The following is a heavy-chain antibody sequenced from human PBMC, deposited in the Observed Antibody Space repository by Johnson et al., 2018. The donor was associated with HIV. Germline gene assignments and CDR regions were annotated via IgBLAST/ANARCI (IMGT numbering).Heavy chain of an antibody. Sequence: VQLVESRGVLVQPGGSLRLSCAASGFTVSSNEMSWVRQAPGKGLEWVSSISGGSTYYADSRNGRFTISRDNSKNTLHLQMNSLRAEDTAVYYCARERIAAAGLYAFDIWGQGTMVTVSS. CDR2: ISGGST. V-gene: IGHV3-38-3*01. CDR3: ARERIAAAGLYAFDI. D-gene: IGHD6-13*01. CDR1: GFTVSSNE. J-gene: IGHJ3*02.